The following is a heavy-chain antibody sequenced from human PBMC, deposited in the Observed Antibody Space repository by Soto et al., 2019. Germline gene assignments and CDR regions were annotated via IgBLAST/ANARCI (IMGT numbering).Heavy chain of an antibody. CDR2: IRSKAYGGTT. D-gene: IGHD4-17*01. Sequence: PGGSLRLCCTASGFTFGDYAMSWVCQAPGKGLEWVGFIRSKAYGGTTEYAASVKGRFTISRDDSKSIAYLQMNSLKTEDTAVYYCTRDSSYGDYHYGMDVWGQGTTVTVSS. CDR1: GFTFGDYA. V-gene: IGHV3-49*04. J-gene: IGHJ6*02. CDR3: TRDSSYGDYHYGMDV.